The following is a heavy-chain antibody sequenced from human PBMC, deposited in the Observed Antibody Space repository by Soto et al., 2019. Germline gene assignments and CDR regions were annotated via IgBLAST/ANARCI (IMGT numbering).Heavy chain of an antibody. D-gene: IGHD3-10*01. V-gene: IGHV4-59*01. Sequence: SETLSLTCTVSGGSMSEYFWSWIRQSPGKGLEWIGYIYYLGSTDYNPSLKSRVTISVDTSKRQFPLRLTSVTAADTAVYYCARDGYDGSGSPYPAYWGPGTQVTISS. CDR2: IYYLGST. J-gene: IGHJ4*02. CDR1: GGSMSEYF. CDR3: ARDGYDGSGSPYPAY.